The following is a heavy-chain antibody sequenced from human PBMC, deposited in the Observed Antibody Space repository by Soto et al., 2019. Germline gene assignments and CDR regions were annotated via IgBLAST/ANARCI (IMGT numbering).Heavy chain of an antibody. Sequence: ASVKVSCKASGYTFTSYAMHWVRQAPGQRLEWMGWITAYNDNTNYEQKVQGRAILTIDTSTTTGYMELRSLRSDDTAVYYCARGQIQSDFDYWGQGTLVTVSS. CDR2: ITAYNDNT. CDR1: GYTFTSYA. V-gene: IGHV1-18*01. J-gene: IGHJ4*02. D-gene: IGHD3-3*01. CDR3: ARGQIQSDFDY.